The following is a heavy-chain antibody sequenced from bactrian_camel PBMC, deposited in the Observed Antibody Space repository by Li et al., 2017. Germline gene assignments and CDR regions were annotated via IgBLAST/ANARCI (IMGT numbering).Heavy chain of an antibody. CDR2: IAVVSGFT. Sequence: EVQLVESGGGSVQAGGSLRLSCAASGNTGSSLWMGWFRQLPGKERDAVAAIAVVSGFTYYADSVKGRFTISTDDAAKILFLQMNSLKPEDAAMYYCAADVRRGSTWRLPPCRAQYEGDFNYWGQGTQVTVS. V-gene: IGHV3S59*01. D-gene: IGHD1*01. CDR3: AADVRRGSTWRLPPCRAQYEGDFNY. CDR1: GNTGSSLW. J-gene: IGHJ6*01.